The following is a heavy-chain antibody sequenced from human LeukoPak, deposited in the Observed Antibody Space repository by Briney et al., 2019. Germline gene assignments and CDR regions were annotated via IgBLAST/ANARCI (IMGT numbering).Heavy chain of an antibody. CDR2: IYSGGST. D-gene: IGHD6-13*01. J-gene: IGHJ6*03. CDR1: GFTVSSNY. V-gene: IGHV3-66*01. Sequence: GGSLRLSCAASGFTVSSNYMSWVRQAPGKGLEWVSVIYSGGSTYYADSVKGRFTISRDNSKNTLYLQMNSLRAEDTAVYYCASSSSWYYYYYYMDVWGQGTLVTVSS. CDR3: ASSSSWYYYYYYMDV.